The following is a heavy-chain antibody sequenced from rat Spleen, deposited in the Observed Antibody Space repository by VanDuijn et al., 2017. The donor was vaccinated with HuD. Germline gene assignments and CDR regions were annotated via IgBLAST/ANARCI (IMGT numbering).Heavy chain of an antibody. Sequence: EVQLVESGGGLVQPGRSLKLSCAASGFTFSDYYMAWVRQAPKKGLEWVASISYEGSSTYYGDSVKGRFTISRDNAKSTLYLQMNSLRSEDTATYYCARHVPHYGGYGMDAWGQGASVTVSS. CDR2: ISYEGSST. D-gene: IGHD1-11*01. CDR1: GFTFSDYY. CDR3: ARHVPHYGGYGMDA. J-gene: IGHJ4*01. V-gene: IGHV5-22*01.